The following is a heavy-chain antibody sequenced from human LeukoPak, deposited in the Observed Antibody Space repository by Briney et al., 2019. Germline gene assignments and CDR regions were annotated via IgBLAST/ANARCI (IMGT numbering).Heavy chain of an antibody. CDR2: IYYSGST. Sequence: SETLSLTCTVSGGSISSYYWSWIRQPPGKGLEWIGYIYYSGSTNYNPSLKSRVTISGDTSENQFSLRLSSVTAADTAVYYCARASYSCDISGWVPFDYWGQGTLVTVSS. V-gene: IGHV4-59*08. D-gene: IGHD3-22*01. J-gene: IGHJ4*02. CDR3: ARASYSCDISGWVPFDY. CDR1: GGSISSYY.